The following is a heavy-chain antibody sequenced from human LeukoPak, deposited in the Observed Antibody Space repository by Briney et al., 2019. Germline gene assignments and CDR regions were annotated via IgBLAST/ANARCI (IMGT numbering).Heavy chain of an antibody. V-gene: IGHV3-64D*06. Sequence: GGSLRLSCSASGFTFSSYAMHWVRQAPGKGLEYVSAISSNGGSTYYADSVKGRFTISRDNSKNTLYLQMSSLRAEDTAVYYCVKEVGLSHSSSSWGYFDYWGQGTLVTVSS. CDR3: VKEVGLSHSSSSWGYFDY. D-gene: IGHD6-13*01. CDR2: ISSNGGST. J-gene: IGHJ4*02. CDR1: GFTFSSYA.